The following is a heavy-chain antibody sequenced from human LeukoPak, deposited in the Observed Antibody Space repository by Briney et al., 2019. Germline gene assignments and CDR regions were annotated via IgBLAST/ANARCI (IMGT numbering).Heavy chain of an antibody. D-gene: IGHD5-18*01. V-gene: IGHV3-15*01. J-gene: IGHJ4*02. CDR2: IKGKTDGGAT. CDR1: GFTFSNAW. CDR3: TTYSYGLFDY. Sequence: GGSLRLSCAASGFTFSNAWMSWVRQAPGKGLEWVGRIKGKTDGGATDYGAPVKGRFTISRDDSKNTLYLQMNSLKTEDTAVYYCTTYSYGLFDYWGQGALVTVSS.